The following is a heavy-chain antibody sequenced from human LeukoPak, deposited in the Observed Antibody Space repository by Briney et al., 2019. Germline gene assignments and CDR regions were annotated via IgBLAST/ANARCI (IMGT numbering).Heavy chain of an antibody. V-gene: IGHV3-33*01. J-gene: IGHJ4*02. CDR1: GFTFSSYC. CDR3: SIDVPHYYGDRDY. D-gene: IGHD4-17*01. Sequence: GGSLRLSCAASGFTFSSYCMHWVRQAPGKGLEWVSVIWNDGSNKYYADSVKGRFTISRDNSKNTLYLQMNSLRAEDTAVYYCSIDVPHYYGDRDYWSEGSLVTVP. CDR2: IWNDGSNK.